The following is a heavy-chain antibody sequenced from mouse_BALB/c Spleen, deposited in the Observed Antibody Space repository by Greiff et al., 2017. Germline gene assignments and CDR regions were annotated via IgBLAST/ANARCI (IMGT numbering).Heavy chain of an antibody. V-gene: IGHV3-2*02. D-gene: IGHD4-1*01. CDR1: GYSITSDYA. J-gene: IGHJ3*01. Sequence: EVQLQESGPGLVKPSQSLSLTCTVTGYSITSDYAWNWIRQFPGNKLEWMGYISYSGSTSYNPSLKSRISITRDTSKNQFFLQLNSVTTEDTATYYCARDNWDWFAYWGQGTLVTVSA. CDR2: ISYSGST. CDR3: ARDNWDWFAY.